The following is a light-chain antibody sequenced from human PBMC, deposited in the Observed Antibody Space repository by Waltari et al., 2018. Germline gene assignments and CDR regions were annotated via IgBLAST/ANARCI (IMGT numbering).Light chain of an antibody. Sequence: EIVMTQSPATLSVSPGERAILSCRASQSISSNLAWYHQKPGQAPRLLIHGASTRAAGIPARVSGSGSGTEFTLTINSLQSEDFAVYYCQQYNNGLPISFGQGTKLEV. CDR2: GAS. CDR1: QSISSN. J-gene: IGKJ1*01. CDR3: QQYNNGLPIS. V-gene: IGKV3-15*01.